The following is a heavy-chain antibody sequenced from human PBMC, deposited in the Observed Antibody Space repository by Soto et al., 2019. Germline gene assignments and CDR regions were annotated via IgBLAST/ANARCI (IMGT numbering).Heavy chain of an antibody. J-gene: IGHJ4*02. CDR3: ARDLMVGATPQYYFDY. Sequence: VRLVQCGAEVKKPGASVKVSCRASGYTFTSYGISWVRQAPGQVLEWMGWLCAYYGNTNYAQKLQGRVTMTTDTSTSTAYMELRSLRSDDTAVYYCARDLMVGATPQYYFDYWGQGTLVTVSS. CDR2: LCAYYGNT. D-gene: IGHD1-26*01. CDR1: GYTFTSYG. V-gene: IGHV1-18*01.